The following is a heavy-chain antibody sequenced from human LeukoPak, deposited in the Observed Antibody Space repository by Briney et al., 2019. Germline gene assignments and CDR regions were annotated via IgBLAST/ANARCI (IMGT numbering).Heavy chain of an antibody. CDR1: GGTFSGYV. D-gene: IGHD2-15*01. CDR3: ARCSSGGCFFDF. J-gene: IGHJ4*02. V-gene: IGHV1-69*05. CDR2: IIPMLNKA. Sequence: SVKVSCKASGGTFSGYVISWVRQAPGQGLEWMGGIIPMLNKANYAQKFQGRVTVTTDESTSTANMELRSLRSEDTAIYYCARCSSGGCFFDFWAQGTLVAVSS.